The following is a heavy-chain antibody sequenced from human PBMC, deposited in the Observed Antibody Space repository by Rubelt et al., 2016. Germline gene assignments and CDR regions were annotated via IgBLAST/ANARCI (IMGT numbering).Heavy chain of an antibody. V-gene: IGHV4-34*01. Sequence: QVQLQQWGAGLLKPSETLSLTCAVYGGSFSGYYWSWIRQPPGKGLEWIGYIYYSGSTNYNPSLKGRVTISVDTSKNQFSLKLSSVTAADTAVYYCARGRRISVTATLGYFQHWGQGTLVTVSS. CDR3: ARGRRISVTATLGYFQH. D-gene: IGHD2-21*02. J-gene: IGHJ1*01. CDR1: GGSFSGYY. CDR2: IYYSGST.